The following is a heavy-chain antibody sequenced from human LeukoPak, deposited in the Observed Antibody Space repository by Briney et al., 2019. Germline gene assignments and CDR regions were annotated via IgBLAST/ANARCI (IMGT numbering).Heavy chain of an antibody. D-gene: IGHD3-10*01. CDR3: ARNRWGSGSLDY. V-gene: IGHV5-51*01. Sequence: GSALKIFSRGSGYGFISCWNGWVRQMPPGKREWMGIIYPGDSDTRYSPSFQGQVTISADKSISTAYLQWSSLKASDTAMYYCARNRWGSGSLDYWGQGTLVTVSS. CDR2: IYPGDSDT. J-gene: IGHJ4*02. CDR1: GYGFISCW.